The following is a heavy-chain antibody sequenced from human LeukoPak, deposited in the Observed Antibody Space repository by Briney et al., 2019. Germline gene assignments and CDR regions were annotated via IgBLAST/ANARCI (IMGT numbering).Heavy chain of an antibody. CDR3: AKPYYGGSYYFY. CDR1: GFTFSSYA. J-gene: IGHJ4*02. CDR2: ISGSGGST. D-gene: IGHD1-26*01. Sequence: PGGSLRLSCAVSGFTFSSYAMSWVRQAPGKGLEWVSAISGSGGSTYYADSVKGRFTISRDNSKNTLYLQMNSLRAEDTAVYYCAKPYYGGSYYFYWGQGTLVTVSS. V-gene: IGHV3-23*01.